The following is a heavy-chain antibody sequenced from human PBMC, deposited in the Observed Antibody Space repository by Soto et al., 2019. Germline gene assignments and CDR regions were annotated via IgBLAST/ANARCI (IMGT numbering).Heavy chain of an antibody. CDR2: IYYSGST. J-gene: IGHJ6*03. V-gene: IGHV4-39*01. CDR3: ARHRPPAYSYAPAVYYYMDV. D-gene: IGHD5-18*01. Sequence: QLQLQESGPGLVKPSETLSLTCTVSGGSISSSSYYWGWIRQPPGKGLEWIGSIYYSGSTYYNPSLKSRVTISVDTSKNQFSLKLSSVTAADTAVYYCARHRPPAYSYAPAVYYYMDVWGKGTTVTVSS. CDR1: GGSISSSSYY.